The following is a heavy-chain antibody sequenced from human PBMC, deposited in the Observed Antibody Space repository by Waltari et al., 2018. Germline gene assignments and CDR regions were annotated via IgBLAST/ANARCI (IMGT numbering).Heavy chain of an antibody. Sequence: EVQVVESGGGLVPPGGSLKLPCAPSRFSLSGSTIHWVRQTSGRGLEWVGRIRRQPFNYATAYSESVKGRFTISRDDSKNTAYLQMNNLMTEDTAVYYCSGGEVTGTDFWGQGTLVTVSS. V-gene: IGHV3-73*01. D-gene: IGHD1-1*01. CDR2: IRRQPFNYAT. CDR3: SGGEVTGTDF. J-gene: IGHJ4*02. CDR1: RFSLSGST.